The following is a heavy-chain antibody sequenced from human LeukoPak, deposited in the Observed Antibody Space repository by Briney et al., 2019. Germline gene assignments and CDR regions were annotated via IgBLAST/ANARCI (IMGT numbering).Heavy chain of an antibody. CDR2: IYHSGST. V-gene: IGHV4-4*02. D-gene: IGHD1-26*01. CDR1: GGSISSSNW. J-gene: IGHJ3*02. CDR3: ARDRRRELLQWGPNVAFDI. Sequence: SETLSLTCAVSGGSISSSNWWSWVRQPPGKGLEWIGEIYHSGSTNYNPSLKSRATIAVDASKNQFSPKLSSVTAADTAVYYCARDRRRELLQWGPNVAFDIWGQGTMVTVSS.